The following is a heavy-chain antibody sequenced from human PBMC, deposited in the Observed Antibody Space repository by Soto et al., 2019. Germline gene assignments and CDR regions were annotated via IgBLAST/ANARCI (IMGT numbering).Heavy chain of an antibody. J-gene: IGHJ4*02. D-gene: IGHD1-1*01. CDR3: ARGNTLARYSHYLAD. CDR2: ISGSGGST. Sequence: EVQLVESGGDLVQPGESLRLSCVASGFTFSSYAMSWVRQAPGKALEWVSAISGSGGSTYYADSVKGRFTISRDNSKNTLYLQINSLRAENTAEYYCARGNTLARYSHYLADWGQGTLVTVAS. CDR1: GFTFSSYA. V-gene: IGHV3-23*04.